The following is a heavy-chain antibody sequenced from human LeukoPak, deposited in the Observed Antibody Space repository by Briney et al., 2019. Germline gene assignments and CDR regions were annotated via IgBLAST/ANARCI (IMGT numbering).Heavy chain of an antibody. CDR1: GYSISSGYY. J-gene: IGHJ4*02. CDR2: IYHSGST. CDR3: ARVDRGEQLVDY. Sequence: SETLSLTCTVSGYSISSGYYWGWIRQPPGKGLEWIGSIYHSGSTYYNPSLKSRVTISVDTSKNQFSLKLSSVTAADTAVYYCARVDRGEQLVDYWGQGTLVTVSS. D-gene: IGHD6-6*01. V-gene: IGHV4-38-2*02.